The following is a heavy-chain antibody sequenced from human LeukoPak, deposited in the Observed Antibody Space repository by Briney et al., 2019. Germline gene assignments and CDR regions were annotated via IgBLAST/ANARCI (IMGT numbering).Heavy chain of an antibody. CDR3: ARDPPRRPPTYCSSTSCENWFDP. D-gene: IGHD2-2*01. V-gene: IGHV1-2*02. CDR2: INPNSGGT. J-gene: IGHJ5*02. Sequence: GASVKVSCKASGYTFTGYYMHWVRQAPGQGLEWMGWINPNSGGTNYAQKFQGRVTMTRDTSISTAYMELSRLSSDDTAVYYCARDPPRRPPTYCSSTSCENWFDPWGQGTLVTVSS. CDR1: GYTFTGYY.